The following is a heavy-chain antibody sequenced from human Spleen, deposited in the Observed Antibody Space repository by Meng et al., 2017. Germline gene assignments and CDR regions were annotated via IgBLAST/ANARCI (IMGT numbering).Heavy chain of an antibody. CDR2: INAVFGTT. J-gene: IGHJ2*01. Sequence: SVKVSCKALGGIFSNYVIGWVRQAPGQGLEWMGGINAVFGTTNYAQKFQGRLTITTDESTSTVYMELTRLTSEDTAVYFCARDKTSPGYFDLWGRGTLVTVSS. CDR1: GGIFSNYV. V-gene: IGHV1-69*05. CDR3: ARDKTSPGYFDL.